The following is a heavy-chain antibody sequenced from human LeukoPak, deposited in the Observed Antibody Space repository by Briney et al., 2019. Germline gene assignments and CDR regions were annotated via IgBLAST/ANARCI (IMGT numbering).Heavy chain of an antibody. CDR3: TNRGSSWRPLGYGMDV. CDR2: IRSKANSYAI. V-gene: IGHV3-73*01. CDR1: GFTFSGSA. D-gene: IGHD6-13*01. J-gene: IGHJ6*02. Sequence: PGGSLRLSCAASGFTFSGSAMHWVRHPSGKGLEWVGRIRSKANSYAIAYAASVKGRFTISRDDSKNTAYLQMNSLKTEDTAVYYCTNRGSSWRPLGYGMDVWGQGTTVTVSS.